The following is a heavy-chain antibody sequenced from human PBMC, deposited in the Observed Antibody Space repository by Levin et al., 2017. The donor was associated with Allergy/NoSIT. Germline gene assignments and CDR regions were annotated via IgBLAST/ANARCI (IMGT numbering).Heavy chain of an antibody. J-gene: IGHJ4*02. CDR2: ISSSSSYI. CDR3: ARGSSSPSRYTQIDY. CDR1: GFTFSSYS. Sequence: PGGSLRLSCAASGFTFSSYSMNWVRQAPGKGLEWVSSISSSSSYIYYGDSVKGRFTISRDNAKDSLYLQMNSLRAEDTALYYCARGSSSPSRYTQIDYWGQGTLVTVSS. D-gene: IGHD2-2*02. V-gene: IGHV3-21*06.